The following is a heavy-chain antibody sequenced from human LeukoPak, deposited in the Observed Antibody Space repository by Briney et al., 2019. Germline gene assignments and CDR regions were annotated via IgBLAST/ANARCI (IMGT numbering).Heavy chain of an antibody. J-gene: IGHJ6*03. D-gene: IGHD2-2*01. Sequence: PGGSLRLSCAASGFTFSSYAMSWVRQAPGKGLEWVSAISGSGGSTYYADSVKGRFTISRDNSKNTLYLQMNSLRAEDTAVYYCAKGGDIVVVPAALPGFYYMDVWGKGTTVTVSS. CDR1: GFTFSSYA. CDR2: ISGSGGST. V-gene: IGHV3-23*01. CDR3: AKGGDIVVVPAALPGFYYMDV.